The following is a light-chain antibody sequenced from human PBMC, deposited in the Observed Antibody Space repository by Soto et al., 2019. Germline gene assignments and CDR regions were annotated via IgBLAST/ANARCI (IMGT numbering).Light chain of an antibody. V-gene: IGKV3-15*01. CDR1: QNIRSS. CDR2: DAS. CDR3: PQYDICPPYT. Sequence: EVVLTQSPASLSASPGERVTLSCRASQNIRSSLAWYQQRPGQAPRLLIYDASTKATGIPPRFCGGGSGTEFTDTISSLQSEEFAIYYWPQYDICPPYTFGQGTKVEFK. J-gene: IGKJ2*01.